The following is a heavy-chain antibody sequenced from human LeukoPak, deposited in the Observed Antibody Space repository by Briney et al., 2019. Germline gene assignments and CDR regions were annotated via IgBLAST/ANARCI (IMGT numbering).Heavy chain of an antibody. CDR3: AALSLRIDY. D-gene: IGHD4-17*01. V-gene: IGHV3-48*03. Sequence: PGGSLRLSCAASGFTFSSYEMNWVRQAPGKGLEWVSYISSSGSTIYYADSVKGRFTISRDNAKNSLYLQMNSLRAEDTAVYYCAALSLRIDYWRQGTLVTVSS. J-gene: IGHJ4*02. CDR1: GFTFSSYE. CDR2: ISSSGSTI.